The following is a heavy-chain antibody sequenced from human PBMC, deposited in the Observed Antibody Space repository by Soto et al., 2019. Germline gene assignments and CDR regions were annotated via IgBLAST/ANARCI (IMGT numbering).Heavy chain of an antibody. CDR3: ARGRGTYYYYGVDV. D-gene: IGHD1-26*01. CDR2: IYYSGST. Sequence: QVQLQQWGAGLLNPSETLSLTCGVYGGPFSDDYWTWIRQPPGKGLEWIGEIYYSGSTNYNPSLKSRVTISVDTSKNQFSLKGSSVTAADTAVYYCARGRGTYYYYGVDVWGQGTTVTVSS. V-gene: IGHV4-34*01. CDR1: GGPFSDDY. J-gene: IGHJ6*02.